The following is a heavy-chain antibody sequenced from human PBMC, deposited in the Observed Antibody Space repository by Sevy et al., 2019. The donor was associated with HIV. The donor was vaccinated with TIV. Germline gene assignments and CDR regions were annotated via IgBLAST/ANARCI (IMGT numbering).Heavy chain of an antibody. Sequence: GGSLRLSCTASGFTFSDYYMNWIRQTPGKGPEWISYIDTRGGTMDYADSVKGRFTISRDNAKNSLYLQLDSLRAEDTXVYYCARDTRFVTYXGHXGXXXYWGQGALVTVSS. J-gene: IGHJ4*02. CDR2: IDTRGGTM. CDR1: GFTFSDYY. CDR3: ARDTRFVTYXGHXGXXXY. D-gene: IGHD3-16*01. V-gene: IGHV3-11*01.